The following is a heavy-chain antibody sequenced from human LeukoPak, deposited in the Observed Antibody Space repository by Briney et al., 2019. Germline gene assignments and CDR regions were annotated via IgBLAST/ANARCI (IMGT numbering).Heavy chain of an antibody. CDR1: GFTFSSYA. CDR3: AKGAYCGGDCYSSGNWFDP. Sequence: GGSLRLSRAASGFTFSSYAMSWVRQAPGKGLERVSAISGCGGSTYYADSVKGRFTISRDNSKNTLYLQMNSLRAEDTAVYYCAKGAYCGGDCYSSGNWFDPWGQGTLVTVSS. D-gene: IGHD2-21*02. V-gene: IGHV3-23*01. CDR2: ISGCGGST. J-gene: IGHJ5*02.